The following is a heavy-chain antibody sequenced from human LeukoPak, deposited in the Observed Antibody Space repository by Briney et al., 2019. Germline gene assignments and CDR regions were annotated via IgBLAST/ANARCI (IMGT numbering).Heavy chain of an antibody. J-gene: IGHJ4*02. Sequence: SETLSLTCTVSGGSISSSSYYWGWIRQPPGKGLEWIGEIYHSGSTNYNPSLKSRVTISVDKSKNQFSLKLSSVTAADTAVYYCARQNRGFIAAAGTDFDYWGQGTLVTVSS. V-gene: IGHV4-39*07. D-gene: IGHD6-13*01. CDR2: IYHSGST. CDR1: GGSISSSSYY. CDR3: ARQNRGFIAAAGTDFDY.